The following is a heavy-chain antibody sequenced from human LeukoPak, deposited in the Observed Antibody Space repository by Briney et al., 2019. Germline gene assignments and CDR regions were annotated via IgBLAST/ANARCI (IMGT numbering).Heavy chain of an antibody. CDR1: GFTFSSYA. CDR2: ISGSGGST. D-gene: IGHD3-9*01. J-gene: IGHJ4*02. CDR3: AKDILTGSFAY. Sequence: GGSLRLSCAASGFTFSSYAMSRVRQAPGKGLEWVSAISGSGGSTYYADSVKGRFTISRDNSKNTLYLQMTSLRAEDPAVYYCAKDILTGSFAYWGQGTLVTVSP. V-gene: IGHV3-23*01.